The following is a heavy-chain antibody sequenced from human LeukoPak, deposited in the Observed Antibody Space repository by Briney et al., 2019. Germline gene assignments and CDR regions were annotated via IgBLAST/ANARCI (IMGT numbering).Heavy chain of an antibody. D-gene: IGHD3-22*01. CDR1: GYTFTGYY. J-gene: IGHJ4*02. CDR3: ARVALGVYYYDSSGYYYFDY. V-gene: IGHV1-2*02. Sequence: GASAKVSCKASGYTFTGYYMHWVRQAPGQGLEWMGWINPNSGGTNYAQKFHGRVTMTRDTSISTAYMELSRLRSDDTAVYYCARVALGVYYYDSSGYYYFDYWGQGTLVTVSS. CDR2: INPNSGGT.